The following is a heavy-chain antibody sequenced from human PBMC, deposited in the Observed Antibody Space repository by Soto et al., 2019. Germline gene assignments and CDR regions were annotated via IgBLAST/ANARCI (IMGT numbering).Heavy chain of an antibody. V-gene: IGHV3-30*02. D-gene: IGHD3-9*01. J-gene: IGHJ4*02. CDR3: AKAAPGTIPINC. Sequence: DSVKGRFTISRDDSKNTLYLQMNSLRSEDTPLYYCAKAAPGTIPINCWGQGILVTVSS.